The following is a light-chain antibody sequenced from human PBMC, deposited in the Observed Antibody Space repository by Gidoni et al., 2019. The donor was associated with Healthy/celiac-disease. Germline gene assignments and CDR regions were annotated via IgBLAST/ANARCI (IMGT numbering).Light chain of an antibody. V-gene: IGKV3-11*01. CDR1: QSVSSY. CDR2: DAS. Sequence: DIVLTQSPATLSLSPGERATISCRASQSVSSYLAWYQQKPGQAPRLLIYDASNRATGIPARFSGSWSGTDFTLTISSLEPEDFAVYYCQQRSNWPRQLTFGGGTKVEIK. CDR3: QQRSNWPRQLT. J-gene: IGKJ4*01.